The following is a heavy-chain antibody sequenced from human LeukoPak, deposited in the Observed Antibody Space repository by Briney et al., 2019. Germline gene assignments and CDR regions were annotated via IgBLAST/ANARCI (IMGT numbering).Heavy chain of an antibody. Sequence: GGSLRLSCAASGYTFCSNAVSWVRDAPGKGLEGGSAFWGSGGSTYYADSVKGRVTSSRDNSKNTLYLQMNSLRAEDTAVYCCAKDQGYCCSTSCYDYFDYWGQGTLVTVSS. V-gene: IGHV3-23*01. J-gene: IGHJ4*02. CDR3: AKDQGYCCSTSCYDYFDY. CDR1: GYTFCSNA. D-gene: IGHD2-2*01. CDR2: FWGSGGST.